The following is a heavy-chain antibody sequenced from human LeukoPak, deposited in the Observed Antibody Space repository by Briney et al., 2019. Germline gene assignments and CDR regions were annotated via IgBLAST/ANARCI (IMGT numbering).Heavy chain of an antibody. CDR3: ARGAAYPPYYFDY. V-gene: IGHV1-69*13. CDR1: GGTFSSYA. CDR2: IIPNFGTA. J-gene: IGHJ4*02. Sequence: SVKVSCKASGGTFSSYAISWVRQAPGQGLEWMGGIIPNFGTANYAQKFQGRVTITADESTSTAYMELSSLRSEDTAVYYCARGAAYPPYYFDYWGQGTLVTVSS. D-gene: IGHD3-16*01.